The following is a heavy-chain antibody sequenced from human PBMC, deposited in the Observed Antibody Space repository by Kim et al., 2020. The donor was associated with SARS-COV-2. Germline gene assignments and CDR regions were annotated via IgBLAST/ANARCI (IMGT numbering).Heavy chain of an antibody. CDR3: AREGLGVVVVVTPVYYYYGLDV. CDR2: INEDGSEK. D-gene: IGHD2-15*01. J-gene: IGHJ6*02. CDR1: GFIFSSYS. V-gene: IGHV3-7*01. Sequence: GGSLRLSCVASGFIFSSYSMTWVRQAPGKGLEWVANINEDGSEKYYVDSVKGRFTISRDNTKNSLYLQMSSLRDEDTAAYYCAREGLGVVVVVTPVYYYYGLDVWGQGTTVTVSS.